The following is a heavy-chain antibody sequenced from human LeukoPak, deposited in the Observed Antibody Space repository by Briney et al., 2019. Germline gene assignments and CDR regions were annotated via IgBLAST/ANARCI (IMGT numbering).Heavy chain of an antibody. V-gene: IGHV1-18*01. D-gene: IGHD2-2*03. CDR2: IRVYNGDT. CDR1: GYTFTSYG. CDR3: ATGYCSSTNCRIDY. Sequence: ASVKVSCKASGYTFTSYGISWVRQAPGQGLEWMGWIRVYNGDTNYAQKLQGRVTMTTDTSTSTAYMELRSLRSNDTAVYYCATGYCSSTNCRIDYWGQGTLVSVSS. J-gene: IGHJ4*02.